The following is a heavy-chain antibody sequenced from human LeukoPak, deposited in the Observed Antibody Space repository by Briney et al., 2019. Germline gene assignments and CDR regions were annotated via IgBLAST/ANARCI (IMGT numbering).Heavy chain of an antibody. CDR2: IKKDGTEQ. Sequence: GGSLRLSCAASEFTFSKFWMSGLRQAPGKGLVGVANIKKDGTEQNCVDSVKGRFNISRDNAKNSLYLEMNSLRAEDTAVYYCARSRTSFGVVIMGAFDIWGQGTMVTISS. CDR1: EFTFSKFW. D-gene: IGHD3-3*01. J-gene: IGHJ3*02. V-gene: IGHV3-7*01. CDR3: ARSRTSFGVVIMGAFDI.